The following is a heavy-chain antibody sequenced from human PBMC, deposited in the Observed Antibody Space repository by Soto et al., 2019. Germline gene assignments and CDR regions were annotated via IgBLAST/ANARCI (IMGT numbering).Heavy chain of an antibody. CDR1: GYTFTSYG. V-gene: IGHV1-18*01. J-gene: IGHJ4*02. Sequence: ASVKVSCKASGYTFTSYGISWVRQAPGQGLEWMGWISAYNGNTNYAQKLQGRVTMTTDTSTSTAYMELRSLRSDDTAVYYCARDLRVEPEYYFDYWGQGTLVTVSS. D-gene: IGHD1-1*01. CDR2: ISAYNGNT. CDR3: ARDLRVEPEYYFDY.